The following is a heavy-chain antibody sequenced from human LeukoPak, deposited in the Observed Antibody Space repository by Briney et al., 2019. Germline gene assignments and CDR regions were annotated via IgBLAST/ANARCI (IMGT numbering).Heavy chain of an antibody. CDR3: ARGYYSNYVGDFDY. Sequence: PSETLSLTCTVSGGSISSSSYYWGWIRQPPGKGLEWIGSIYYSGSTYYNPSLKSRVTISVDTSKNQFSLKLSSVTAADTAVYYCARGYYSNYVGDFDYWGQGTLVTVSS. V-gene: IGHV4-39*07. CDR2: IYYSGST. D-gene: IGHD4-11*01. J-gene: IGHJ4*02. CDR1: GGSISSSSYY.